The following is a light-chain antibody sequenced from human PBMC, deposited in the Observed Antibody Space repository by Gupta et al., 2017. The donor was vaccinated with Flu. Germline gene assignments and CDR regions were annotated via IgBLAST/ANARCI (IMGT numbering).Light chain of an antibody. CDR3: QQHGNCPPGFT. CDR1: QSVSSY. J-gene: IGKJ3*01. CDR2: DAS. Sequence: EIVLTQSPATLSLSPGERATLACRASQSVSSYLAWYQQKPGQAPRLLIYDASNRATGIPARFSGSGSGTDFTLTISSLEPEDFAIYYCQQHGNCPPGFTFGPGAKVDIK. V-gene: IGKV3-11*01.